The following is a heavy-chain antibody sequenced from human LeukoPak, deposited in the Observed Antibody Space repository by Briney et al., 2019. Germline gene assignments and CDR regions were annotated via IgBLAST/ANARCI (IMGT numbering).Heavy chain of an antibody. CDR1: GFTFSTYS. Sequence: GGSLRLSCAASGFTFSTYSMNWVRQAPGKGLEWISYITSSSSAIYYTDSVKGRLTVSRDNAKNSLYLQMNSLRAEDTAVYYCARDNRGYDYWGQGTLVTVSS. V-gene: IGHV3-48*04. CDR2: ITSSSSAI. CDR3: ARDNRGYDY. D-gene: IGHD5-12*01. J-gene: IGHJ4*02.